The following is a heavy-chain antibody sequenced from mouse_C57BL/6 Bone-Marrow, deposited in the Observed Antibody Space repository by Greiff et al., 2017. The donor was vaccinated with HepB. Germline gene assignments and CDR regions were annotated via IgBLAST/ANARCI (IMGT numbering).Heavy chain of an antibody. CDR2: IWSGGST. D-gene: IGHD2-14*01. J-gene: IGHJ2*01. Sequence: VQVVESGPGLVQPSQSLSITCTVSGFSLTSYGVHWVRQSPGKGLEWLGVIWSGGSTDYNAAFISRLSISKDNSKSQVFFKMNSLQADDTAIYYCARNRIGGTDYFDYWGQGTTLTVSS. V-gene: IGHV2-2*01. CDR3: ARNRIGGTDYFDY. CDR1: GFSLTSYG.